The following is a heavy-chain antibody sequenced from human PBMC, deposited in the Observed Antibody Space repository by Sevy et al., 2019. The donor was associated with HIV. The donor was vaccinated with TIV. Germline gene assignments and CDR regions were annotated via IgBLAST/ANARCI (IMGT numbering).Heavy chain of an antibody. V-gene: IGHV3-7*01. CDR2: IKEDGSVK. Sequence: GGSLRLSCAASGFNLNSYWMSWVRQAPGKGLEWVANIKEDGSVKYYVESVKGRFTISRDNAKNSVYLQMNSLRAEDAALYYCVRAIGAAGSYWGLGTLVTVSS. CDR1: GFNLNSYW. J-gene: IGHJ4*02. CDR3: VRAIGAAGSY. D-gene: IGHD6-13*01.